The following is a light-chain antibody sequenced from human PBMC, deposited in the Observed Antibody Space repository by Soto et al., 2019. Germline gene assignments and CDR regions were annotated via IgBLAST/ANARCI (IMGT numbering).Light chain of an antibody. V-gene: IGKV3D-15*01. J-gene: IGKJ1*01. CDR1: QSIANN. CDR2: GAS. Sequence: IVMTQSPATLSVSPGETATLSCRASQSIANNLAWYQQRPGQVPRLLVSGASTRAPGIPVRFSGSRSGTEFPLTITSLQSEDFAVYYCHQYNNWPQSFGQGTKVEI. CDR3: HQYNNWPQS.